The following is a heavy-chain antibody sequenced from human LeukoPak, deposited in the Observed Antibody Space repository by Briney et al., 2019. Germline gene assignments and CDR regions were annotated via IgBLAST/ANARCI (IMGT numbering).Heavy chain of an antibody. V-gene: IGHV3-53*01. CDR3: AKWGCSGSSCYPFAY. J-gene: IGHJ4*02. Sequence: PGGSLRLSCAASGFTVSSNYMSWVRQAPGKGLEWVSVIYSGGSTYYADSVKGRFTISRDTSKNTLYLQMNSLRAEDTAVYYCAKWGCSGSSCYPFAYWGQGTRVTVSS. D-gene: IGHD2-15*01. CDR2: IYSGGST. CDR1: GFTVSSNY.